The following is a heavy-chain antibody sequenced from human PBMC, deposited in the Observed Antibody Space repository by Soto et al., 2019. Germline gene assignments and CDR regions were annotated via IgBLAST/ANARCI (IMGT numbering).Heavy chain of an antibody. Sequence: QVQLVQSGAEVKKPGASVKVSYKASGYTFTSYAMHWVRQAPGQRLEWMGWINAGNGNTKYSQKFQGRVTITRDTSASTAYMELSSLRSEDTAVYYCARGKATVTIDFDYWGPGTMVTVSS. D-gene: IGHD4-17*01. CDR2: INAGNGNT. J-gene: IGHJ4*02. CDR1: GYTFTSYA. CDR3: ARGKATVTIDFDY. V-gene: IGHV1-3*01.